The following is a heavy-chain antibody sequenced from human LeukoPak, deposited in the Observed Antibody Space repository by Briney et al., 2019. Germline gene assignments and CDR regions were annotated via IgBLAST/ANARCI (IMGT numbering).Heavy chain of an antibody. V-gene: IGHV1-18*01. Sequence: ASVKVSCKASGYNFFSYGITWVGQAPGQGLEGRGWVSAYADNTNYVQKFQGRVTMTTDTSTSTAYMELRSLRSDDTAVYYCARDCIGCHGFDSWGQGTLVTVSS. D-gene: IGHD1-26*01. CDR2: VSAYADNT. CDR3: ARDCIGCHGFDS. CDR1: GYNFFSYG. J-gene: IGHJ4*02.